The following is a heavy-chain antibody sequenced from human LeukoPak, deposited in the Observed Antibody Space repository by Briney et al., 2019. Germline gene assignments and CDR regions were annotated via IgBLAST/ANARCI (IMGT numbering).Heavy chain of an antibody. D-gene: IGHD1-26*01. J-gene: IGHJ4*02. CDR1: GFTFSSYA. CDR2: FSGSGGST. V-gene: IGHV3-23*01. CDR3: AKGPNLGATLNY. Sequence: PGGSLRLSCAASGFTFSSYAMSGVRQAPGGGLERVSAFSGSGGSTYYADSVKGRFTISRDNSKNTLYLQMNSLRAEDTAVYYCAKGPNLGATLNYWGQGTLVTVSS.